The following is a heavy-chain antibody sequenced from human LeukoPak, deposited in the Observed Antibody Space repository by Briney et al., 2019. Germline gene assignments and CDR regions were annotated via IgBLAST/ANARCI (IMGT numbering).Heavy chain of an antibody. V-gene: IGHV3-66*01. CDR2: IYSGGST. Sequence: GGSLRLSCAASGFTFSSNHMSWVRQAPGQGLEWVSVIYSGGSTYYADSVKGRFTISRDNSKNTLYLQMNSLRAEDTAVYYCARVYSSGWYYFDYWGQGTLDTVSS. CDR3: ARVYSSGWYYFDY. D-gene: IGHD6-19*01. J-gene: IGHJ4*02. CDR1: GFTFSSNH.